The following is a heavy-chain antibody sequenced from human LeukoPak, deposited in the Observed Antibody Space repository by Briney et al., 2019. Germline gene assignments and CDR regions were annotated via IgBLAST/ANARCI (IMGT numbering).Heavy chain of an antibody. J-gene: IGHJ1*01. Sequence: GASVKVSCKASGYTFTGYYMHWVRQAPGQGLEWMGWINPNSGGTNYAQKFQGRVTMTRDTSISTAYMELSRLRSDDTAVYYCARDVEEQWLSVMGTNGFQHWGQGTLVTVSS. CDR1: GYTFTGYY. V-gene: IGHV1-2*02. CDR2: INPNSGGT. D-gene: IGHD6-19*01. CDR3: ARDVEEQWLSVMGTNGFQH.